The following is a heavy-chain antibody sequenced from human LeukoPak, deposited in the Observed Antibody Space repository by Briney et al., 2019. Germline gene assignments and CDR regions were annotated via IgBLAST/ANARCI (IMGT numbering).Heavy chain of an antibody. Sequence: SVKVSCKASGGTFSSYAISWVRQAPGQGLEWMGGIIPIFGTANYAQKFQGRVTITADESTSTAYMELSSLRSEDTAVYYCERDNSVRDEAWWFNPWGQGTLVTVSS. CDR1: GGTFSSYA. J-gene: IGHJ5*02. V-gene: IGHV1-69*13. CDR2: IIPIFGTA. D-gene: IGHD5-24*01. CDR3: ERDNSVRDEAWWFNP.